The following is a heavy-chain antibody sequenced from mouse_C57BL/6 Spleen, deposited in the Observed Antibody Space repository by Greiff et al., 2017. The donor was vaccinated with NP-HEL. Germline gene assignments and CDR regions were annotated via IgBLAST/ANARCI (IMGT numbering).Heavy chain of an antibody. CDR1: GYTFTSYW. CDR2: IDPSDSYT. Sequence: QVQLQQPGAELVNPGASVKLSCKASGYTFTSYWMQWVKQRPGQGLEWIGEIDPSDSYTNYNQKFKCKATLTVDTSSSTAYMQLSSLTSEDSAVYYCATAQDYAMDYWGQGTSVTVSS. D-gene: IGHD3-1*01. J-gene: IGHJ4*01. V-gene: IGHV1-50*01. CDR3: ATAQDYAMDY.